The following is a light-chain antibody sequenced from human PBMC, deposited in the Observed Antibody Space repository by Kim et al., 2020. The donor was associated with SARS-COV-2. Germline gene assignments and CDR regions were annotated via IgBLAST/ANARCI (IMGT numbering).Light chain of an antibody. CDR3: QAWDSSTGV. V-gene: IGLV3-1*01. CDR1: KLGDKY. Sequence: SGSPGKTASITCSGDKLGDKYACWYQQKPGQSPMLVIYQDSKRPSGIPERFSGSNSGNTATLTISGTQTMDEADYYCQAWDSSTGVFGGGTKLTVL. CDR2: QDS. J-gene: IGLJ3*02.